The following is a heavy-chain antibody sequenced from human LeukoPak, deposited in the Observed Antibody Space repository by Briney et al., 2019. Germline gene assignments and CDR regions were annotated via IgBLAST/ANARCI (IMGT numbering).Heavy chain of an antibody. CDR1: GFTFRNHW. V-gene: IGHV3-74*03. J-gene: IGHJ4*02. D-gene: IGHD6-6*01. Sequence: GGSLRLSCAASGFTFRNHWMHWVRRTPGKGLVWVSRISSDGSSTTYADSVKGRFTISRDNAKNTLYLQMNNLRAEDTAMYYCARDQRVTGRPDIDYWGQGTLVIVSS. CDR3: ARDQRVTGRPDIDY. CDR2: ISSDGSST.